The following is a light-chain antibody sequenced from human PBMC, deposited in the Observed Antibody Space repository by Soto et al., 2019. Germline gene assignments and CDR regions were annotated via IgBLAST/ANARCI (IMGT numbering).Light chain of an antibody. CDR3: NQRSVCPLS. V-gene: IGKV3-11*01. J-gene: IGKJ4*01. CDR2: DAS. Sequence: EIVVTHSPATLSLSPGERATLSCRASQSISSYLAWYQQTPGQAPRLLIYDASNRATGIPSRFSGSVSVTDFTLTISRLNPEDFAVFYSNQRSVCPLSFGGGTKVEIK. CDR1: QSISSY.